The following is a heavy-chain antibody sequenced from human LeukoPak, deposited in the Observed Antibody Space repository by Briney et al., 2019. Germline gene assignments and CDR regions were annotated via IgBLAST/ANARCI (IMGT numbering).Heavy chain of an antibody. V-gene: IGHV4-30-2*01. CDR1: GGSISRGGYY. Sequence: SETLSLTCTVSGGSISRGGYYWGWIRQPPGKGLEGIGYIYHSGSTYYNRSLKSRVTISVDGSKTQFSLKLSSVTAADTAVYYCARFPVVVPAAIGGGAFDIWGQGTMVTVSS. CDR3: ARFPVVVPAAIGGGAFDI. CDR2: IYHSGST. D-gene: IGHD2-2*01. J-gene: IGHJ3*02.